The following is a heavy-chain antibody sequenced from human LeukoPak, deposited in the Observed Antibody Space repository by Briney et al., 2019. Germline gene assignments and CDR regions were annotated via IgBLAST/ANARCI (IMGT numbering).Heavy chain of an antibody. CDR2: MHSSGST. J-gene: IGHJ4*02. V-gene: IGHV4-39*07. CDR3: ARGMYDSGGYRVSYFDY. D-gene: IGHD3-22*01. Sequence: PSETLSLTCTVSGPSISSTIYYWGWIRQPPGKGLEWIGSMHSSGSTYYNPSLKSRVTISIDTSKNQFSLKLSSVTAADTAVYYCARGMYDSGGYRVSYFDYWGQGTLVTVSS. CDR1: GPSISSTIYY.